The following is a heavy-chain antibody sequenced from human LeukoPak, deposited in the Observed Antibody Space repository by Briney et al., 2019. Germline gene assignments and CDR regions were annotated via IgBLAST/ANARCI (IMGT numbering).Heavy chain of an antibody. CDR1: SYTFTSYY. J-gene: IGHJ3*02. D-gene: IGHD3-16*02. V-gene: IGHV1-69*04. CDR2: IIPILGIA. Sequence: GASVKVSCKASSYTFTSYYMHWVRQAPGQGLEWMGRIIPILGIANYAQKFQGRVTITADKSTSTAYMELSSLRSEDTAVYYCARGLRLGELSLPYDAFDIWGQGTMVTVSS. CDR3: ARGLRLGELSLPYDAFDI.